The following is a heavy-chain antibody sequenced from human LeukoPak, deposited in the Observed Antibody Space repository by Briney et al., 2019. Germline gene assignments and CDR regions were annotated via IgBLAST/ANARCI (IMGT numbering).Heavy chain of an antibody. CDR1: GYTFTSYA. V-gene: IGHV7-4-1*02. CDR2: INTNTGNP. Sequence: ASVKVSCKASGYTFTSYAMNWVRQAPGQGLEWMGWINTNTGNPTYAQGFTGRFVFSLDTSVSTAYLQISSLKAEDTAVYYCARRGITMTLYAFDIWGQGTMVTVSS. J-gene: IGHJ3*02. D-gene: IGHD3-22*01. CDR3: ARRGITMTLYAFDI.